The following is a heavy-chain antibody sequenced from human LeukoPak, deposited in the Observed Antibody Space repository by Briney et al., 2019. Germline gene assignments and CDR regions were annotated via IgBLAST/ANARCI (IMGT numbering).Heavy chain of an antibody. J-gene: IGHJ4*02. CDR3: AKDTGSGWYYFDY. Sequence: GGSLRLSCAASGFTFDDYALHWVRQAPGKGLEWVSGISWNSGSIGYADSVKGRFTISRDNAKNSLYLQMNSLRAEDTALYYCAKDTGSGWYYFDYWGQGTLVTVSS. D-gene: IGHD6-19*01. CDR2: ISWNSGSI. V-gene: IGHV3-9*01. CDR1: GFTFDDYA.